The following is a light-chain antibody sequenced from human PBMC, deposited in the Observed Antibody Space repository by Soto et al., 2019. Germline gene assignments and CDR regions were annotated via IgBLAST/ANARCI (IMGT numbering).Light chain of an antibody. V-gene: IGKV1-39*01. CDR2: AAS. CDR1: QTITNY. CDR3: QQSYSTPYT. Sequence: DIQMTQSPSSLSASVGDRVTITCRASQTITNYLNWYQHRPGKGPKLLIFAASSLQSGVPSRFSGSGSGTDFTLSISSLQPEDFASYYCQQSYSTPYTFGQGTKLEIK. J-gene: IGKJ2*01.